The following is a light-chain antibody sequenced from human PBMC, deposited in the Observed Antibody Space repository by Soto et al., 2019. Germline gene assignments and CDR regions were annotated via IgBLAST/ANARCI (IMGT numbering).Light chain of an antibody. CDR3: AAWDDSLSGWV. CDR2: SNN. Sequence: QSVLTQPPSVSGAPGQRVTIYCTGSRSNIGAGHDVHWYQQLPGRAPKLLIYSNNQRPSGVPDRFSGSKSGTSASLAISGLRSEDEADYYCAAWDDSLSGWVFGGGTKVTVL. V-gene: IGLV1-47*02. J-gene: IGLJ3*02. CDR1: RSNIGAGHD.